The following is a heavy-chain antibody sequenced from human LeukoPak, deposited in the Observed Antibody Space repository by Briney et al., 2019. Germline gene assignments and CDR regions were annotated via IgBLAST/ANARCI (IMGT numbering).Heavy chain of an antibody. CDR2: ISAYNGNT. CDR1: GYTFTSYG. J-gene: IGHJ6*03. CDR3: ARGFAQRVRFLEWLPRRSSGYYYMDV. D-gene: IGHD3-3*01. Sequence: ASVKVSCKASGYTFTSYGISWVRQAPGQGLEWMGWISAYNGNTNYAQKLQGRVTMTTDTSTSTAYMELRSLRSDDTAVYYCARGFAQRVRFLEWLPRRSSGYYYMDVWGKGTTVTVSS. V-gene: IGHV1-18*01.